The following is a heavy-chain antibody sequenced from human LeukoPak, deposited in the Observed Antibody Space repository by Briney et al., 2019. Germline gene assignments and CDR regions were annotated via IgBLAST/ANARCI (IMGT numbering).Heavy chain of an antibody. V-gene: IGHV3-7*01. CDR2: INQDGSDK. J-gene: IGHJ6*02. CDR3: ARLLDGYNSYYYYGLDV. CDR1: GFTFSSYA. Sequence: PGGSLRLSCAASGFTFSSYAMSWVRQAPGKGLEWVAMINQDGSDKYYADSVKGRFTISRDNAKNSLYLQMNSLRAEDTAVYYCARLLDGYNSYYYYGLDVWGQGTTVTVSS. D-gene: IGHD5-24*01.